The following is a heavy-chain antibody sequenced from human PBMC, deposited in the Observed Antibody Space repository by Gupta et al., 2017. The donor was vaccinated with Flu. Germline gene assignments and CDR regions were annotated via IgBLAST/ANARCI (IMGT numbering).Heavy chain of an antibody. J-gene: IGHJ4*02. CDR1: GFTFDDYA. Sequence: EVQLVVSGGSLVQPGRSLSLSCAASGFTFDDYAMHWVRRAPGKGRGWVAGIRWKSGTIAYADSVKGRFTISRDNAKNSLYLQMNSLIAEDTALYYCAKDSRSITALCFIDYWGQGTLVTVSS. V-gene: IGHV3-9*01. CDR3: AKDSRSITALCFIDY. D-gene: IGHD3-10*01. CDR2: IRWKSGTI.